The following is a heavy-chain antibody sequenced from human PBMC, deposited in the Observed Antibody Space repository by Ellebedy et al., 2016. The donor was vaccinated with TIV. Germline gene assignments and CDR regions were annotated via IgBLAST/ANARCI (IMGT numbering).Heavy chain of an antibody. V-gene: IGHV3-53*01. J-gene: IGHJ4*02. CDR3: ARGPALLR. CDR1: GVSISDNY. CDR2: IASGGST. Sequence: PGGSLRLSCAASGVSISDNYMNWVRQAPGQGLEWVSVIASGGSTYYADSVKGRFTISRDNSKNTLFLQMNRLRADDTAVYYCARGPALLRWGRGTLVTVSS.